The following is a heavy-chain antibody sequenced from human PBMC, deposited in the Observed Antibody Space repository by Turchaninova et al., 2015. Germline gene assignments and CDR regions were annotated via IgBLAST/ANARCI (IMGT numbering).Heavy chain of an antibody. J-gene: IGHJ3*01. Sequence: WVRQVPGRGVVWVSRIDNDGGNSKGYADSGKGRFTISRDDARKIVYLEMNSLRVEDTAVYFCARDPDGRDDVFDVWGQGTTVTVSS. CDR2: IDNDGGNSK. V-gene: IGHV3-74*01. D-gene: IGHD1-26*01. CDR3: ARDPDGRDDVFDV.